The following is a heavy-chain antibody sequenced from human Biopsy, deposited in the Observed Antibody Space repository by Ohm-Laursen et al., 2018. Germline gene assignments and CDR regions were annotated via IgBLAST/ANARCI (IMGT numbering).Heavy chain of an antibody. CDR1: GGSFTGHY. CDR2: ISYTGYT. D-gene: IGHD2-2*01. J-gene: IGHJ6*02. V-gene: IGHV4-59*11. CDR3: ARDVKRYCSGTSCYSGYFGMDV. Sequence: GTLSLTCTVSGGSFTGHYWSWIRQPPGKGLEWIGHISYTGYTSYNASLKSRLTISVDTSKSQFSLNLNSVTAADTAVYFCARDVKRYCSGTSCYSGYFGMDVWGQGTTVTVS.